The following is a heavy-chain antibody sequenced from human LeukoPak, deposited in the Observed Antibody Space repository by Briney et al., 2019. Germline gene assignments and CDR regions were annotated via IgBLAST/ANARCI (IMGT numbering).Heavy chain of an antibody. J-gene: IGHJ4*02. V-gene: IGHV4-39*07. CDR1: GGSISSSSYY. D-gene: IGHD6-19*01. CDR3: ARDRHPYSSGWYKGGGIDY. Sequence: PSETLSLTCTVSGGSISSSSYYWGWIRQPPGKGLEWIGSIYYSGSTYYNPSLKSRVTISVDTSKNQFSLKLSSVTAADTAVYYCARDRHPYSSGWYKGGGIDYWGQGTLVTVSS. CDR2: IYYSGST.